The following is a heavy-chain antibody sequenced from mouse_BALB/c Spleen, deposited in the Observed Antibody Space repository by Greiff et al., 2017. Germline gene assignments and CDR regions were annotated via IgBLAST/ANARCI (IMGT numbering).Heavy chain of an antibody. Sequence: VKLMESGPGLVAPSQSLSITCTVSGFSLTSYGVHWVRQPPGKGLEWLGVIWAGGSTNYNSALMSRLSISKDNSKSQVFLKMNSLQTDDTAMYYCARDLYYGRRWYFDVWGAGTTVTVSS. CDR2: IWAGGST. CDR1: GFSLTSYG. V-gene: IGHV2-9*02. CDR3: ARDLYYGRRWYFDV. D-gene: IGHD2-1*01. J-gene: IGHJ1*01.